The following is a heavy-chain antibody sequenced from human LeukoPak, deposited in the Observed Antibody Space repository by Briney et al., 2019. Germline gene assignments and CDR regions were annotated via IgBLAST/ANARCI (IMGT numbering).Heavy chain of an antibody. J-gene: IGHJ6*03. CDR3: ARVAKTYYYFYMDV. Sequence: GGSLRLSCAASGFTFSNHWMHWVRHTPVTGLEWVALIRSDGSTTYADSVKGRSIISRDNAKNTLYLEISTLRADDTAVYYCARVAKTYYYFYMDVWGKGATVTVSS. V-gene: IGHV3-74*01. CDR1: GFTFSNHW. CDR2: IRSDGST.